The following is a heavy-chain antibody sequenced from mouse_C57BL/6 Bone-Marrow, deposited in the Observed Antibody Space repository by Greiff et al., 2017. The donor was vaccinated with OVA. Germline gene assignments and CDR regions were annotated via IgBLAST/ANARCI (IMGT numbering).Heavy chain of an antibody. D-gene: IGHD4-1*01. CDR3: ARHAGTDAMDY. CDR2: ISSGGSYP. CDR1: GFTFSSYG. J-gene: IGHJ4*01. V-gene: IGHV5-6*02. Sequence: DVMLVESGGDLVKPGGSLKLSCAASGFTFSSYGMSWVRQTPDKRLEWVATISSGGSYPYYPDSVKGRFTISRDNATNTLYLQMISLKSEDTAVYYCARHAGTDAMDYWGQGTSVTVSA.